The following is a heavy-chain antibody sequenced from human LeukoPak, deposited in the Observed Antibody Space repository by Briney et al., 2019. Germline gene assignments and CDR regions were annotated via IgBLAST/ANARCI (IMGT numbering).Heavy chain of an antibody. CDR2: IIPIFGTA. J-gene: IGHJ6*03. V-gene: IGHV1-69*05. Sequence: SVKVSCKASGGTFSSYAISWVRQAPRQGLEWMGGIIPIFGTANYAQKFQGRVTITTDESTSTAYMELSSLRSEDTAVYYCASQYSSSWYVDYYYYYMDVWSKGTTVTVSS. CDR1: GGTFSSYA. D-gene: IGHD6-13*01. CDR3: ASQYSSSWYVDYYYYYMDV.